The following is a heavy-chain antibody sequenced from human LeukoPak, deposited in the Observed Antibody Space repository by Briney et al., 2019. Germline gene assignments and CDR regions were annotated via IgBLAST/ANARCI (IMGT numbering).Heavy chain of an antibody. CDR3: ARVTEYCSGGSCYTGDH. D-gene: IGHD2-15*01. Sequence: GESLKISCAASGFMFSGYAMNWVRQAPGKGPEWVSTISFSGFRTYYADSVEGRFTISRDNSKNTVYLQMSGLRAEDTAVYYCARVTEYCSGGSCYTGDHWGQGTLVTVSS. CDR1: GFMFSGYA. J-gene: IGHJ4*02. V-gene: IGHV3-23*01. CDR2: ISFSGFRT.